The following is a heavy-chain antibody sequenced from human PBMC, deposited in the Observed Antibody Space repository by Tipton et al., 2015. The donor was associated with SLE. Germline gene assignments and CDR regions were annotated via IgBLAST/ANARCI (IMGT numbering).Heavy chain of an antibody. CDR2: IYYSGST. D-gene: IGHD3-10*01. CDR3: ARGRYGSGYFDY. CDR1: GGSISSGSYY. J-gene: IGHJ4*02. V-gene: IGHV4-39*07. Sequence: TLSLTCTVSGGSISSGSYYWGWIRQPPGKGLEWIGSIYYSGSTYYNPSLKSRVTISVDTSKNQFSLKLSSVTAADMAVYYCARGRYGSGYFDYWGQGILVTVSS.